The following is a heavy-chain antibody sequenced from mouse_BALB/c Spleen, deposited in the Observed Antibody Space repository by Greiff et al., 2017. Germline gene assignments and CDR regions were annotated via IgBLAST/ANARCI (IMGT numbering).Heavy chain of an antibody. CDR1: GFTFSSYG. Sequence: DVKLVESGGDLVKPGGSLKLSCAASGFTFSSYGMSWVRQTPDKRLEWVATISSGGSYTYYPDSVKGRFTISRDNAKNTLYLQMSSLKSEDTAMYYCARHPAVGGGYYFDYWGQGTTLTVSS. D-gene: IGHD1-1*01. CDR3: ARHPAVGGGYYFDY. J-gene: IGHJ2*01. V-gene: IGHV5-6*02. CDR2: ISSGGSYT.